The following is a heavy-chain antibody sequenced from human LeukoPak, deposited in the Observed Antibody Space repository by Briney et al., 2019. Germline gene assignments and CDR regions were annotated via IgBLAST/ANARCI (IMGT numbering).Heavy chain of an antibody. CDR2: INWNGGST. J-gene: IGHJ4*02. D-gene: IGHD3-22*01. CDR1: GFTFYDYG. CDR3: ARDTYYYDSSGYYYPLFDY. Sequence: GGPLRLSCAASGFTFYDYGMIWLRPAPGKGLEGGSGINWNGGSTGYADSVKGRFTISRDNAKNSLYLQMNSLRAEDTALYYCARDTYYYDSSGYYYPLFDYWGQGTLVTVSS. V-gene: IGHV3-20*04.